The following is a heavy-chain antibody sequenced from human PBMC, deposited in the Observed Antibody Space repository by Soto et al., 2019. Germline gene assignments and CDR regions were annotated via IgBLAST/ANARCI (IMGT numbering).Heavy chain of an antibody. CDR1: GFTFIRYS. V-gene: IGHV3-23*01. D-gene: IGHD3-10*01. CDR2: FRAGGDDGTT. J-gene: IGHJ4*02. CDR3: AKKVNSGSGSQYFDY. Sequence: GGSLRLSCVASGFTFIRYSMSWVRQAPGKGLEWVSGFRAGGDDGTTYYADSVKGRFTISRDNSKNTLFLQMNSLRAEDTAIYYCAKKVNSGSGSQYFDYFGQGTLVTVSS.